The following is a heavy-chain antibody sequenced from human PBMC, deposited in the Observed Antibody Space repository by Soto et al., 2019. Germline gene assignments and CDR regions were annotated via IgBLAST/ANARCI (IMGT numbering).Heavy chain of an antibody. CDR3: AKGRGQNWNFDY. D-gene: IGHD1-1*01. V-gene: IGHV3-23*01. CDR2: IRGSGGTA. J-gene: IGHJ4*02. CDR1: GFTFSSYA. Sequence: EVQLLESGGGSVQPGGSLRLSCAASGFTFSSYAMHWVRRPPGKGLEWVSSIRGSGGTAYYADSVKGRFSISRDSLVNTLYLQMNTLIASDTAVYYCAKGRGQNWNFDYWGQGTLVTVSP.